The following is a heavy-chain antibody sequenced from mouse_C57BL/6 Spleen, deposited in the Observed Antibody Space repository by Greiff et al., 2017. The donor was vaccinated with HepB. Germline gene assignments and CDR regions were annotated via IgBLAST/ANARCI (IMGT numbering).Heavy chain of an antibody. J-gene: IGHJ1*03. CDR2: IDPSDSYT. V-gene: IGHV1-69*01. CDR3: ARGDYGNYGGYFDV. D-gene: IGHD2-1*01. CDR1: GYTFTSYW. Sequence: VQLQQSGAELVMPGASVKLSCKASGYTFTSYWMHWVKQRPGQGLEWIGEIDPSDSYTNYNQKFKGKSTLTVDKSSSTAYMQLSSLTSEDSAVYYCARGDYGNYGGYFDVWGTGTTVTVSS.